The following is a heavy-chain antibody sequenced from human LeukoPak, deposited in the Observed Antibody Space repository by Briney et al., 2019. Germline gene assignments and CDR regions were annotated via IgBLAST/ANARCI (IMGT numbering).Heavy chain of an antibody. CDR2: IYYSGST. CDR3: ARGWEYSSSWLPLDY. D-gene: IGHD6-13*01. J-gene: IGHJ4*02. V-gene: IGHV4-31*03. CDR1: GGSISSGGYY. Sequence: SETLSLTCTVSGGSISSGGYYWRWIRQHPGKGLEWIGYIYYSGSTYYNPSLKSRVTISVDTSKNQFSLKLSSVTAADTAVYYCARGWEYSSSWLPLDYWGQGTLVTVSS.